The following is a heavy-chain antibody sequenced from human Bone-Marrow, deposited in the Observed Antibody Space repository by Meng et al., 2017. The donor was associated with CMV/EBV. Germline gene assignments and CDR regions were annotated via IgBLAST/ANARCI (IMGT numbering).Heavy chain of an antibody. CDR3: ARGRYSQGFDY. V-gene: IGHV4-34*01. CDR2: NNQSEST. Sequence: LPCAVYEGSCSGYEGNWSRQPPGRRLEWSGENNQSESTNYHPSLRGRVTISVDTAKNQFSLKLSSVTAADTAVYYCARGRYSQGFDYWGQGTLVTVSS. J-gene: IGHJ4*02. D-gene: IGHD5-18*01. CDR1: EGSCSGYE.